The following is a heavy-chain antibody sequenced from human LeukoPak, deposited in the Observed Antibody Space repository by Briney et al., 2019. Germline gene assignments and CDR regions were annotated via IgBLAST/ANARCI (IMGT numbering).Heavy chain of an antibody. J-gene: IGHJ6*03. Sequence: RTSETLSLTCAVSGGSISSSNWWSWVRQPPGKGLEWIGEIYHSGSTNYNPSLKSRVTISVDKSKNQFSLKLSSVTAADTAVYYCARTTGDYYGSGSYLYYYYYMDVWGKGTTVTVSS. CDR1: GGSISSSNW. D-gene: IGHD3-10*01. CDR2: IYHSGST. V-gene: IGHV4-4*02. CDR3: ARTTGDYYGSGSYLYYYYYMDV.